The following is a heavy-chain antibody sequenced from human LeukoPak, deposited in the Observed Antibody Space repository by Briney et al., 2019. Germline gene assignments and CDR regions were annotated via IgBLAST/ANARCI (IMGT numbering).Heavy chain of an antibody. CDR2: IYYSGST. D-gene: IGHD3-22*01. V-gene: IGHV4-59*08. CDR3: ARHFYDSSGYYYDY. J-gene: IGHJ4*02. CDR1: GGSISSYY. Sequence: SETLSLTCTVSGGSISSYYWSWIRQPPGKGLEWIGYIYYSGSTNYNPSLKSRVTISVDTSRNQFSLKLSSVTAADTAVYYCARHFYDSSGYYYDYWGQGTLVTVSS.